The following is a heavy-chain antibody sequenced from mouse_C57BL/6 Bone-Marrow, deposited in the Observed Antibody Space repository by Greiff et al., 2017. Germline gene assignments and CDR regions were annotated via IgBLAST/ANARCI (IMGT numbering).Heavy chain of an antibody. CDR3: ARCYDYYYAMDY. J-gene: IGHJ4*01. CDR2: IYPRSGNT. D-gene: IGHD2-4*01. Sequence: QVQLKQPGAELVKPGASVKLSCKASGYTFTSYGISWVKQRTGQGLEWIGEIYPRSGNTYYNEKFKGKATLTADKSSSTAYMELRSLTSEDSAVYFCARCYDYYYAMDYWGQGTSVTVSS. CDR1: GYTFTSYG. V-gene: IGHV1-81*01.